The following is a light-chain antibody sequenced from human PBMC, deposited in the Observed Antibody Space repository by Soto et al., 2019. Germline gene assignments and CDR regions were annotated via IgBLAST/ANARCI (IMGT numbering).Light chain of an antibody. CDR3: QQYAGSPRT. V-gene: IGKV3-20*01. CDR2: RAS. J-gene: IGKJ1*01. Sequence: EIVLTQSPGTLSSSPGERATLCCGASQTITTSQLAWYQQKPGQAPRVLIFRASNRATGIPDRFSGSGSGTDFTLTISRLEPEDFAMYYCQQYAGSPRTFGQGTTVEIK. CDR1: QTITTSQ.